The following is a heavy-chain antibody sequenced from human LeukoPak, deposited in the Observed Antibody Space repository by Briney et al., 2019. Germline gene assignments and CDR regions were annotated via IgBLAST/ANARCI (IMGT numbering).Heavy chain of an antibody. CDR1: GFTFSSYA. J-gene: IGHJ6*03. Sequence: GGSLRLSCAASGFTFSSYAMHWVRQAPGKGLEWVAVISYDGSNKYYADSVKGRFTISRDNSKNTLYLQMNSLRAKDTAVYYCARDPYSGSYSDYYYYYMDVWGKGTTVTVSS. CDR3: ARDPYSGSYSDYYYYYMDV. D-gene: IGHD1-26*01. CDR2: ISYDGSNK. V-gene: IGHV3-30*04.